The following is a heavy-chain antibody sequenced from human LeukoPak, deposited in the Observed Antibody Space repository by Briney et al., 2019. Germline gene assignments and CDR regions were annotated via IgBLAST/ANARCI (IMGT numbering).Heavy chain of an antibody. CDR1: GFTFNNYW. V-gene: IGHV3-74*01. D-gene: IGHD6-19*01. J-gene: IGHJ4*02. CDR2: INGDGSSI. Sequence: GSLKLSCAASGFTFNNYWMHWVRRAPGKGLVWVSRINGDGSSIRYADSVKGRFTISRDNAKNTLYLQMNSLRAEDTAVYYCAREEVAGTIDYWGQGTLVTVSS. CDR3: AREEVAGTIDY.